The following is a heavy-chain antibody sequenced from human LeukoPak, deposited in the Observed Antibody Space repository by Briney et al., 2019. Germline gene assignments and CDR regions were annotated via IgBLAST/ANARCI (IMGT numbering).Heavy chain of an antibody. CDR2: IIPIFGTA. D-gene: IGHD5-18*01. CDR1: GGTFSSYA. V-gene: IGHV1-69*05. Sequence: SVKVSCKASGGTFSSYAISWVRQAPGQGLEWMGGIIPIFGTANYAQKFQGRVTITTDESTSTAYMELSSLRSEDTAVYYCASTALYYYYYMDVWGKGTTVTVSS. J-gene: IGHJ6*03. CDR3: ASTALYYYYYMDV.